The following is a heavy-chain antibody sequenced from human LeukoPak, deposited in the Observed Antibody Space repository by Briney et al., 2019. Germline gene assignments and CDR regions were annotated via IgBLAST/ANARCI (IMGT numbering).Heavy chain of an antibody. CDR3: ARGITEARGYYYGMDV. J-gene: IGHJ6*02. CDR1: GFTVSSNY. V-gene: IGHV3-66*01. D-gene: IGHD6-19*01. CDR2: IYSGGST. Sequence: GGSLRLSCAASGFTVSSNYMSWVRQAPGKGLEWVSVIYSGGSTYYADSVKGRFTISRDNSENTLYLQMNSLRAEDTAVYYCARGITEARGYYYGMDVWGQGTTVTVSS.